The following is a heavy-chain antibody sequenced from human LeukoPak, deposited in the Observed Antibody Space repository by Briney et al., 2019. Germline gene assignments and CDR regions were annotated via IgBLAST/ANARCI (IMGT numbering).Heavy chain of an antibody. CDR1: GFTFSSYW. Sequence: GGSLRLSCAASGFTFSSYWMHWVRQAPGKGLVWVSRIKSDGSSISYADSVKGRFTISRDNGKDSLYLQMNSLRAEDTAVYYCARDPLCGSGSLFDYWGQGTLVTVSS. J-gene: IGHJ4*02. D-gene: IGHD3-10*01. V-gene: IGHV3-74*01. CDR2: IKSDGSSI. CDR3: ARDPLCGSGSLFDY.